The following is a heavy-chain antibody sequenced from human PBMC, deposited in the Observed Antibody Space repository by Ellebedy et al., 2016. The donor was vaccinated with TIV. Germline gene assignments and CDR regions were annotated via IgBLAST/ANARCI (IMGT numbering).Heavy chain of an antibody. J-gene: IGHJ4*02. V-gene: IGHV4-39*01. CDR3: ARQGHSSGWYVGEYYFDY. Sequence: MPGGSLRLSCTVSGGSISSSSYYWGWTRQPPGKGLDWIGSIHYSGSTYYNPSLKSRVTISVDTSKNQFSLKLSSVTAADTAGYYCARQGHSSGWYVGEYYFDYWGQGTLVTVSS. CDR1: GGSISSSSYY. CDR2: IHYSGST. D-gene: IGHD6-19*01.